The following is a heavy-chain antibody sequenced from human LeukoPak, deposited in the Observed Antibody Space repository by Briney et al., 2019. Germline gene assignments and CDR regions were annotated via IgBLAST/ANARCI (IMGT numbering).Heavy chain of an antibody. D-gene: IGHD2-21*02. Sequence: GGSLRLSCTASGFNFSRYWMNWVRQAPGKGLEWVANIKQDGSEKYYVDSVKGRFTISRDNAKNSPYLQMNTLRAEETGVYYCARDRGGGGLLDYWGQGTLVTVSS. CDR2: IKQDGSEK. CDR1: GFNFSRYW. J-gene: IGHJ4*02. V-gene: IGHV3-7*01. CDR3: ARDRGGGGLLDY.